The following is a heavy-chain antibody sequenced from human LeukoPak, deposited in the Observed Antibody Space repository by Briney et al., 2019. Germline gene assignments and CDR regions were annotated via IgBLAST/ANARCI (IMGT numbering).Heavy chain of an antibody. CDR1: GFTFSSYW. CDR2: INSDGSST. D-gene: IGHD3-10*01. V-gene: IGHV3-74*01. Sequence: GGSLRLSCAASGFTFSSYWMHWVRQAPGKGLVWVSRINSDGSSTSYADSVKGRFTISRDNAKNTLYLQMNSLRAEDTAVYYCARDQSGITMVRGVIITTPGAFDIWGQGTMVTVSS. J-gene: IGHJ3*02. CDR3: ARDQSGITMVRGVIITTPGAFDI.